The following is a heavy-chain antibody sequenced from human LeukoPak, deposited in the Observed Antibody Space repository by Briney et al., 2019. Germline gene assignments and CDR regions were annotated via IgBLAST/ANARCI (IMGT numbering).Heavy chain of an antibody. J-gene: IGHJ4*02. CDR2: IRRKTDGETT. Sequence: GSLRLSCTASGFTVSSNYMSWVRQVPGKGLEWVGRIRRKTDGETTDHAAPVKGRFTISRDDSKNTLYLQMNSLKTEDTAVYYCVTDLVIKGYFDYWGQGALVTVSS. CDR3: VTDLVIKGYFDY. V-gene: IGHV3-15*01. D-gene: IGHD2-21*01. CDR1: GFTVSSNY.